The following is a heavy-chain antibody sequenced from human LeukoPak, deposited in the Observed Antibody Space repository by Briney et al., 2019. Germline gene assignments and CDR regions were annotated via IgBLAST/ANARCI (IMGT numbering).Heavy chain of an antibody. J-gene: IGHJ5*01. CDR3: ARDCRLNCARQPGFDS. CDR2: ISSSSSPI. V-gene: IGHV3-11*06. CDR1: GGSFSGYY. Sequence: LSLTCAVYGGSFSGYYWSWIRQAPGKGLEWVSYISSSSSPINYADSVKGRFTIPRDNAKNSLYLQMNSLRDEDTAVYYCARDCRLNCARQPGFDSWGQGTLVTVSS. D-gene: IGHD1-1*01.